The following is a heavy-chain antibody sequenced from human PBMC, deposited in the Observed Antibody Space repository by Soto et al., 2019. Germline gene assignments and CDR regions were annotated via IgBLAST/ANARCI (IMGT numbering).Heavy chain of an antibody. CDR2: IKQDGSEK. D-gene: IGHD3-10*01. CDR3: ARHITYYYGSGSYYKDYYYGMDV. J-gene: IGHJ6*02. V-gene: IGHV3-7*01. Sequence: GESLILSCTASGFATSRYWRTRIRQAPEKEVEWMANIKQDGSEKYYLDSVKGRFTISRDNAKNSLYLQMNSLRAEDTAVYYCARHITYYYGSGSYYKDYYYGMDVWGQGTTVTVSS. CDR1: GFATSRYW.